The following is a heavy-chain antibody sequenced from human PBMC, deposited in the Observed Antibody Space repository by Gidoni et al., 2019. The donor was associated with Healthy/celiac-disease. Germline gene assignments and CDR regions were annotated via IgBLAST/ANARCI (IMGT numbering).Heavy chain of an antibody. Sequence: QVQLQQWVAGLLKPSETLSLTCAVYGGSFSGSYWSWIRPPPGQGREWIGEINHSGSTNYNPSHKSRVTISVDTSKNQFSLKLSSVTAADTAVYYCARGLLRVRGVISWFDPWGQGTLVTVSS. V-gene: IGHV4-34*01. J-gene: IGHJ5*02. CDR2: INHSGST. D-gene: IGHD3-10*01. CDR3: ARGLLRVRGVISWFDP. CDR1: GGSFSGSY.